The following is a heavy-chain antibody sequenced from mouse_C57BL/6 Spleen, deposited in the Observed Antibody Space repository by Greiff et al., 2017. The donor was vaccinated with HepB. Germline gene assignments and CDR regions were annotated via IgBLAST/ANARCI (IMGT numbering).Heavy chain of an antibody. CDR3: APITTVRGYFDV. Sequence: QVQLQQSGAELARPGASVKMSCKASGYTFTSYTMHWVKQRPGQGLEWIGYINPSSGYTKYNQKFKDKATLTADKSSSTAYMQLSSLTSEDSAVYYWAPITTVRGYFDVWGTGTTVTVSS. CDR1: GYTFTSYT. V-gene: IGHV1-4*01. CDR2: INPSSGYT. D-gene: IGHD1-1*01. J-gene: IGHJ1*03.